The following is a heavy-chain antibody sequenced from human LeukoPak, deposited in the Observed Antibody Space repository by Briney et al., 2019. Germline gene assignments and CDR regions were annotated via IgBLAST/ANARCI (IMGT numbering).Heavy chain of an antibody. CDR1: GFTFSGSA. CDR3: ARWGVRDIVVVPAAISSLDV. CDR2: IRSKANSYAT. D-gene: IGHD2-2*01. J-gene: IGHJ6*04. V-gene: IGHV3-73*01. Sequence: GGSLRLSCAASGFTFSGSAMHWVRQASGKGLEWVGRIRSKANSYATAYAASVKGRFTISRDDSKNTAYLQMNSLKTEDTAVYYCARWGVRDIVVVPAAISSLDVWGKGTTVTVSS.